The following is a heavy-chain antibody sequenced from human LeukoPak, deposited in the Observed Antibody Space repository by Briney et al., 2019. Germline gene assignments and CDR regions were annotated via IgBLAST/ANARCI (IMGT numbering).Heavy chain of an antibody. CDR1: GGSMRSYY. CDR2: IYYSGTT. J-gene: IGHJ5*02. D-gene: IGHD5-12*01. Sequence: SETLSLTCTVSGGSMRSYYWSWIRQPPGEGLEWIGYIYYSGTTKYNPSLKSRVTISVDTSKNQFSLKLNSLTAADTAVYYCARGHTESADDYGNWFHPWGQGTLVTVSS. CDR3: ARGHTESADDYGNWFHP. V-gene: IGHV4-59*01.